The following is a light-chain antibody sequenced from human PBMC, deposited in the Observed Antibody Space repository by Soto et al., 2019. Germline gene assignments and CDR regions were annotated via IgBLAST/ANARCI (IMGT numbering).Light chain of an antibody. V-gene: IGKV3-15*01. CDR3: QQSHSTPYT. CDR2: GAS. CDR1: QSVSSN. J-gene: IGKJ2*01. Sequence: EIVMTQSPATLSVSPGERATLSCRASQSVSSNLAWYQQKPGQAPRLLIYGASTRATGIPARFSGSGSGTEFTLTISSLQSEDLATYYCQQSHSTPYTFGQGTKLEI.